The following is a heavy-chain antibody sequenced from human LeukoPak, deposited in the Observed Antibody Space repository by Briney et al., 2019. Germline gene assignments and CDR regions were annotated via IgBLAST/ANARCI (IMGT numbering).Heavy chain of an antibody. D-gene: IGHD5-24*01. CDR2: IYYSGNT. CDR1: GGSMSNYY. J-gene: IGHJ5*02. Sequence: PSETLSLTCTVSGGSMSNYYWSWIRQPPGKGLEWIGYIYYSGNTNYNPSLKSRVTISLDTSKNQFSLRLSSVTAADTAVYYCARHDSHITRDGNNSNWFDPWGQGTLVTVSS. V-gene: IGHV4-59*08. CDR3: ARHDSHITRDGNNSNWFDP.